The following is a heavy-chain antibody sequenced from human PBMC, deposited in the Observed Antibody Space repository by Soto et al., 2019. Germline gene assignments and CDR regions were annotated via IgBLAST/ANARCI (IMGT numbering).Heavy chain of an antibody. CDR2: INSDGSST. V-gene: IGHV3-74*01. D-gene: IGHD3-3*01. CDR3: AREYYAFWSGYWGYYSGMAV. Sequence: PGGSLRLSCAASVFTFSSYWMRWVRQAPGKGLVWVSRINSDGSSTSYADSGKGRFTISRDNAKNTLYLQMNSLRAGDTAVYYCAREYYAFWSGYWGYYSGMAVWGHGTTVTVSS. J-gene: IGHJ6*02. CDR1: VFTFSSYW.